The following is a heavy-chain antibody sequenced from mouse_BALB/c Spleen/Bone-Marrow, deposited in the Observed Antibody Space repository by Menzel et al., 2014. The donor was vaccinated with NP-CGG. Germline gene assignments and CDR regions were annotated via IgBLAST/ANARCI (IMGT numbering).Heavy chain of an antibody. CDR2: INPDSNTI. CDR1: GFDFSRYW. J-gene: IGHJ1*01. D-gene: IGHD1-1*01. Sequence: EVKLVESGGGLVQPGGSLKLSCAASGFDFSRYWMSWVRQAPGKGLEWIGEINPDSNTINYTPSLKDIFIISRDNAKNTLYLQMSKVRSEDTALYYCARLNYYGNLLVWGAGTTVTVSS. V-gene: IGHV4-1*02. CDR3: ARLNYYGNLLV.